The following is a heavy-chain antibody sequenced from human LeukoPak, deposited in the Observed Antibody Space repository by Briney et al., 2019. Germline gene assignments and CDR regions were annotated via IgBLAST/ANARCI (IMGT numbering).Heavy chain of an antibody. D-gene: IGHD3-3*01. Sequence: SETLSLTCTVSGGSIRSYYWCWIRKPPGKGLEWIGYVYYSGSANYNPSLKSRVTISVDTSKNQFSLKLSSVTAADTAVYYCARSRNTIFGVVIDSWGQGTLVTVSS. V-gene: IGHV4-59*01. J-gene: IGHJ5*01. CDR1: GGSIRSYY. CDR2: VYYSGSA. CDR3: ARSRNTIFGVVIDS.